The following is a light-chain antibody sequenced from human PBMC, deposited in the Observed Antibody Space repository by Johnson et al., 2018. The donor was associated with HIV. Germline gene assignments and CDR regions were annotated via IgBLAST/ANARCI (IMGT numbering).Light chain of an antibody. CDR3: GTWDSSLSAYV. J-gene: IGLJ1*01. Sequence: QSVLTQPPSVSAAPGQKVTISCSGSSSNIGNNYVSWYQQLPGTAPKLLIYDNNKRPSGIPDRFSGSKSGTSATLGITGLQTGDEADYYCGTWDSSLSAYVIGTGTKVTAL. CDR2: DNN. CDR1: SSNIGNNY. V-gene: IGLV1-51*01.